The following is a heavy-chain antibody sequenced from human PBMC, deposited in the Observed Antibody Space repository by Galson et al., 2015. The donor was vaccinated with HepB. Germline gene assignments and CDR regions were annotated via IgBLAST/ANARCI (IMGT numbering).Heavy chain of an antibody. CDR1: GFIFSDYW. V-gene: IGHV3-7*03. D-gene: IGHD5-12*01. Sequence: SLRLSCAASGFIFSDYWMTWVRQAPGKGLEWVANKKQDGSDKYYGDSVKGRFTISRDNAKTSVYLQMNSLRADDTAVYYCVGWEYTPYEPSDFNHWGQGTLVTVSS. J-gene: IGHJ4*02. CDR3: VGWEYTPYEPSDFNH. CDR2: KKQDGSDK.